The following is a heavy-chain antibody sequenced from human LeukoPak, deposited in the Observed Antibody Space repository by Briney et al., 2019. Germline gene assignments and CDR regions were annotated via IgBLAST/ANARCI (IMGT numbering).Heavy chain of an antibody. CDR2: IAWNSGNT. J-gene: IGHJ4*02. V-gene: IGHV3-9*01. CDR3: AKDMNSYGSGSSYNPWGPFDS. CDR1: GFTFDNYA. Sequence: PGRSLRLSCGASGFTFDNYAMHWVRQAPGKGLEWVSGIAWNSGNTGFADSVKGRFTVSRDNAENSLYLEMNSLTPEDTAFYFCAKDMNSYGSGSSYNPWGPFDSWGQGTLVTVSS. D-gene: IGHD3-10*01.